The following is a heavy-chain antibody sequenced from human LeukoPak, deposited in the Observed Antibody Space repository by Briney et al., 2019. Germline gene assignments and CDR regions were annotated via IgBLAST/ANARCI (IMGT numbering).Heavy chain of an antibody. Sequence: GGSLRLYGAASGFTVSSNYMSWVRQAPGKGLEWVSVIYSGGSTYYADSVKGRFTISRDNSKNTLYLQMNSLRAEDTAVYYCAREGSSGWGPFDYWGQGTLVTVSS. V-gene: IGHV3-53*01. D-gene: IGHD6-19*01. CDR1: GFTVSSNY. CDR3: AREGSSGWGPFDY. CDR2: IYSGGST. J-gene: IGHJ4*02.